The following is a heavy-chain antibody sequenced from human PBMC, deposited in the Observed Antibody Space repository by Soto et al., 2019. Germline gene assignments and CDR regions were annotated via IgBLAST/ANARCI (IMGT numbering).Heavy chain of an antibody. V-gene: IGHV4-59*08. CDR1: GGSMSSYY. J-gene: IGHJ4*02. Sequence: SETLSLTCTVSGGSMSSYYWSWFRQPPGKGLEWIGYIYYTGTTNYFPSLKSRATISVDTSRNQFSLNLTSVTAADTAVYYCARETMVLVPAATLCGGDCYLDYWGRGTLVTVSS. D-gene: IGHD2-21*02. CDR3: ARETMVLVPAATLCGGDCYLDY. CDR2: IYYTGTT.